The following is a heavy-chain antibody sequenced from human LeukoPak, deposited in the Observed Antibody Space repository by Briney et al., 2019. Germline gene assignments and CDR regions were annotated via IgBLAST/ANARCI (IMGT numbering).Heavy chain of an antibody. CDR3: ARVSGSYYFDY. CDR2: IYSGGST. V-gene: IGHV3-53*01. Sequence: AGSLTLSRAPSLFTASSNYMSWVRQAPGKGLEWVSVIYSGGSTYYADSVKGGFTISRDNSKNTLYLQMNSLRAEDTDVYYCARVSGSYYFDYWGQGTVVTVSS. D-gene: IGHD1-26*01. J-gene: IGHJ4*02. CDR1: LFTASSNY.